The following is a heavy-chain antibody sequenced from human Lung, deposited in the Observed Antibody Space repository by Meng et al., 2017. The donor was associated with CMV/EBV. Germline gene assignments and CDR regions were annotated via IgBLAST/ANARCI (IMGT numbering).Heavy chain of an antibody. CDR1: GFTLKYYG. CDR3: AKAVFGVVIDY. CDR2: IHFDGSNE. D-gene: IGHD3-3*01. Sequence: GGSLRLXCAASGFTLKYYGMHWVRQAPGKGLEWVAFIHFDGSNEHYADSVTGRFNISRDNPKNMLYLEMNSLRVEDTAVYYCAKAVFGVVIDYWGQGTLVTVSS. J-gene: IGHJ4*02. V-gene: IGHV3-30*02.